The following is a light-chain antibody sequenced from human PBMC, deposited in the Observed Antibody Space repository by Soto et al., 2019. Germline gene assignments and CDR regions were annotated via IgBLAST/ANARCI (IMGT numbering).Light chain of an antibody. Sequence: DLPMTQSPSSLSASVGDRVTMTCRASQTISSYLNWYQQKPGKAPNLLIYAASSLQSGVPSRFSGSGSGTDFTLTINSLQPEDFAIYYCQQTYSTPRTFGQGTKVEIK. CDR2: AAS. J-gene: IGKJ1*01. V-gene: IGKV1-39*01. CDR3: QQTYSTPRT. CDR1: QTISSY.